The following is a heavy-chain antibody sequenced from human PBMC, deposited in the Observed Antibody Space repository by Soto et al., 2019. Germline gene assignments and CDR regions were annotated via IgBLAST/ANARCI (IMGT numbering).Heavy chain of an antibody. CDR2: ISYDGSNK. D-gene: IGHD6-19*01. CDR1: GFTFSSYG. J-gene: IGHJ4*02. V-gene: IGHV3-30*18. CDR3: AKDRMYSSGSFDY. Sequence: QVQLVESGGGVVQPGRSLRLSCAASGFTFSSYGMHWVRQAPGKGLEWVAVISYDGSNKYYADSVKGRFTISRDNSKNPLYLQMNSLRAEDTAVYYCAKDRMYSSGSFDYWGQGTLVTVSS.